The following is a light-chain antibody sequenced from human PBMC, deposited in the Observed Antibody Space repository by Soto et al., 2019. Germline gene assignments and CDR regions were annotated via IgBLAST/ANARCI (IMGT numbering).Light chain of an antibody. CDR3: ATWDSSLTGEV. CDR2: DSN. CDR1: SSNIGNNY. J-gene: IGLJ2*01. V-gene: IGLV1-51*01. Sequence: QSALTQPPSVSAAPGQTVTISCSGSSSNIGNNYVSWYQQLPGTAPKLLIYDSNKRPSGIPDRFSGSKSGTSATLDITGLQTGDEADYYCATWDSSLTGEVFGGGTQLTVL.